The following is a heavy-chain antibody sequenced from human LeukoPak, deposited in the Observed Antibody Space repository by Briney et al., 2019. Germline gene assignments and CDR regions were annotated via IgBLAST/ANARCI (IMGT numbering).Heavy chain of an antibody. CDR1: GYTFTGYY. J-gene: IGHJ4*02. CDR2: INPNSGGT. Sequence: GSSVKVSCKASGYTFTGYYMHWVRQAPGQGLEWMGWINPNSGGTNYAQKFQGRATMTRDTSISTAYMERSRLRSDDTAVYYCARDPTVTTQFDYWGQGTLVTVSS. CDR3: ARDPTVTTQFDY. V-gene: IGHV1-2*02. D-gene: IGHD4-11*01.